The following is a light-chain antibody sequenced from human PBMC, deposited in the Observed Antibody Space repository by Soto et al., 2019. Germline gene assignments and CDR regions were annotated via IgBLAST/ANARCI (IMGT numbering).Light chain of an antibody. Sequence: EIVLTQSPATLSLSPGERATLSCRASQSVRNDLVWYHQKPGQAPRVLIYSASNRATGIPARFSGGGSGTDFTLTISSREPEDFAVYYCQQRTNSPPTFGGGTKVEMK. J-gene: IGKJ4*01. V-gene: IGKV3-11*01. CDR1: QSVRND. CDR3: QQRTNSPPT. CDR2: SAS.